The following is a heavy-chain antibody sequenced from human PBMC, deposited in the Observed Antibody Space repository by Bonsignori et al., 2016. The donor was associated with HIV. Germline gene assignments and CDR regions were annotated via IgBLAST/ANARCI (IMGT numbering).Heavy chain of an antibody. V-gene: IGHV3-66*01. J-gene: IGHJ6*03. Sequence: GESLKISCAASGFTVSSNYMSWVRQAPGKGLEWVSVIYSGGSTYYADSVKGRFTISRDNSKNTLYLQMNSLRAEDTAVYYCASTRSLTNYYYYYMDVWGKGTTVTVSS. CDR1: GFTVSSNY. CDR2: IYSGGST. D-gene: IGHD4-11*01. CDR3: ASTRSLTNYYYYYMDV.